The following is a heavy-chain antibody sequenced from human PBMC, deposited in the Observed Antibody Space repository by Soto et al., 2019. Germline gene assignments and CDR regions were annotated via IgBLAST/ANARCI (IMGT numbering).Heavy chain of an antibody. V-gene: IGHV3-15*07. Sequence: GGSLRLSCAASGFTFSNAWMNWVRQAPGKGLEWVGRIKSKTDGGTTDYAAPVKGRFTISRDDSKNTLYLQMNSLKTEDTAVYYCTTDGDYGSGSPSAFYYYYGMDVWGQGTTVTVSS. CDR3: TTDGDYGSGSPSAFYYYYGMDV. J-gene: IGHJ6*02. CDR1: GFTFSNAW. D-gene: IGHD3-10*01. CDR2: IKSKTDGGTT.